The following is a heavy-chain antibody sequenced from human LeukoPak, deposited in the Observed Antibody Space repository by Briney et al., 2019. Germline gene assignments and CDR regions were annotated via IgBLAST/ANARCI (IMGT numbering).Heavy chain of an antibody. Sequence: NPGGSLSLSCAASGFTFSSYAMSWVRQAPGKGLEWVSSISSSSSYIYYADSVEGRFTISRDNAKNSLYLQMNSLRAEDTAVYYCARAIAAAGTDYYYGMDVWGQGTTVTVSS. J-gene: IGHJ6*02. CDR2: ISSSSSYI. CDR3: ARAIAAAGTDYYYGMDV. V-gene: IGHV3-21*01. CDR1: GFTFSSYA. D-gene: IGHD6-13*01.